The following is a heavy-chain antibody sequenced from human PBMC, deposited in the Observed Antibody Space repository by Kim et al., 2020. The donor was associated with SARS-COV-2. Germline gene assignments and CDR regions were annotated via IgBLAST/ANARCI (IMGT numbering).Heavy chain of an antibody. Sequence: SVKVSCKASGGTFSSYAISWVRQAPGQGLEWMGRIIPILGIANYAQKFQGRVTITADKSTSTAYMELSSLRSEDTAVYYCARAVTTQVGMDVWGQGTTVTVSS. D-gene: IGHD4-17*01. CDR3: ARAVTTQVGMDV. V-gene: IGHV1-69*04. J-gene: IGHJ6*02. CDR1: GGTFSSYA. CDR2: IIPILGIA.